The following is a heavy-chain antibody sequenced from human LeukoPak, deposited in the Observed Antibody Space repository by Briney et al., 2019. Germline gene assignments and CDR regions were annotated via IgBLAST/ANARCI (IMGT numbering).Heavy chain of an antibody. Sequence: PGGSLRLSCAASGFTFSSYSMNWVRQAPGKGLEWVSSISSSSSYIYYADSVKGRFTISRDNAKNSLYLQMNSLRAEDTAVYYCARRDHDYGGETDYWGQGTLVTVSS. CDR1: GFTFSSYS. CDR3: ARRDHDYGGETDY. D-gene: IGHD4-23*01. CDR2: ISSSSSYI. J-gene: IGHJ4*02. V-gene: IGHV3-21*01.